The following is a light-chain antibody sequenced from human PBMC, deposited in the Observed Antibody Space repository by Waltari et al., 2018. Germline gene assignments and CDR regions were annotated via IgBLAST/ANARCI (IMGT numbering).Light chain of an antibody. J-gene: IGKJ3*01. V-gene: IGKV3-20*01. CDR1: QSVGSKY. CDR3: QHYGASPFS. CDR2: GTS. Sequence: CRASQSVGSKYLAWYQHKPGQAPRLLIQGTSVRATGIPDRFSGGGSETDFTLTISRLEPEDLAVYYCQHYGASPFSFGPGTKVEIQ.